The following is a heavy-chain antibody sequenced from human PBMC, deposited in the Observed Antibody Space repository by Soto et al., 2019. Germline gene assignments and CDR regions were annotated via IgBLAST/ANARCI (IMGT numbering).Heavy chain of an antibody. CDR3: AMVDNYVTPTPQDV. D-gene: IGHD3-16*01. Sequence: QVQLVQSGDEMKKPGASVRVSCKASGYIFVNYGIAWVRQAPGQGLEWMGWISPYTGVTHSASKVQGRLTMTTDTSTSTDYMDLGSLTSDDTAVYYCAMVDNYVTPTPQDVWGQGTTVTVSS. J-gene: IGHJ6*02. V-gene: IGHV1-18*01. CDR1: GYIFVNYG. CDR2: ISPYTGVT.